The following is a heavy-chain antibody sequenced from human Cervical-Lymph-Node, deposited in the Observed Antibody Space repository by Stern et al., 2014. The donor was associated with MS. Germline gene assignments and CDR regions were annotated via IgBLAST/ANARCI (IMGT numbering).Heavy chain of an antibody. CDR1: GFTFSSYW. V-gene: IGHV3-74*02. Sequence: EVQLVESGGGFVQPGGSLRLSCAASGFTFSSYWMHWVRQAPGKGLVWVSRINSDGSSTSYADSVKGRFTISRDNAKNTLYLQMNSLRAEDTAVYYCARSELWFGELRLWGQGTLVTVSS. CDR2: INSDGSST. D-gene: IGHD3-10*01. CDR3: ARSELWFGELRL. J-gene: IGHJ4*02.